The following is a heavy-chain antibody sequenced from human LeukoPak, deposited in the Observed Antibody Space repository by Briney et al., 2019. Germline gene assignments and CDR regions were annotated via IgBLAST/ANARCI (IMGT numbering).Heavy chain of an antibody. V-gene: IGHV3-48*03. CDR1: GFTFSSYE. J-gene: IGHJ5*02. CDR2: ISTTGSSI. CDR3: VNSNFDP. Sequence: TGGSLRLSCAASGFTFSSYEMNWVRQALGKGLEWVSYISTTGSSINYADSVKGRFTISRDNSKNTLHLQMNSLRGEDTAMYYCVNSNFDPWGQGTLVTVSS.